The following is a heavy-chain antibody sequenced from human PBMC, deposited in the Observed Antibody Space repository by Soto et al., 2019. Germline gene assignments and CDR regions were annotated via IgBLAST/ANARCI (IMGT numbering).Heavy chain of an antibody. CDR1: EGSVVDFG. Sequence: SVTNFLTYSVSEGSVVDFGGRWIRQYTGKGLEWIGYAFTAGGTNYNPSLKSRVTISADTSKNQFSLKLSSVTAADTAIYYCARDGRSCTNGVCYTLDYWGQAALVTVPS. J-gene: IGHJ4*02. CDR3: ARDGRSCTNGVCYTLDY. CDR2: AFTAGGT. D-gene: IGHD2-8*01. V-gene: IGHV4-59*02.